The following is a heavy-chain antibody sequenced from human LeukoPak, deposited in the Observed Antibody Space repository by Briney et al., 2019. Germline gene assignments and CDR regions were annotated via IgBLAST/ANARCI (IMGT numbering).Heavy chain of an antibody. CDR2: INHSGST. V-gene: IGHV4-34*01. D-gene: IGHD3-22*01. Sequence: SETLSLTCAVYGGTFSGYYWIWIRQTPGKGLEWIRGINHSGSTNYNPSLKSRVTISVDTSKNQFSLKLSPVTAADTAVYYCARGRGYYYDSSGYYYGLSYFDYWGQGTLVTVSS. CDR1: GGTFSGYY. J-gene: IGHJ4*02. CDR3: ARGRGYYYDSSGYYYGLSYFDY.